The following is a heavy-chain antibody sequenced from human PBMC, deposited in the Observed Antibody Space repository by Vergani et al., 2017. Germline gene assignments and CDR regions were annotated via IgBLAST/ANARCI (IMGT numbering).Heavy chain of an antibody. Sequence: QERLVESGGGVVQPGRSLRLSCAASGFTFSTDSMHWLRQAPGKGLEWVAFISHDGSQKSIADSVKGRFAISRDNSRNALYLQVASLRPEDTAMYYCARPGYDWNSAYAFHLWGQGTMVTVS. D-gene: IGHD1-1*01. CDR2: ISHDGSQK. CDR1: GFTFSTDS. J-gene: IGHJ3*01. CDR3: ARPGYDWNSAYAFHL. V-gene: IGHV3-30*09.